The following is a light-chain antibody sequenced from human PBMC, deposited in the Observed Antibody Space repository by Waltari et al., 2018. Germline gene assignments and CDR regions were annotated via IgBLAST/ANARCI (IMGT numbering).Light chain of an antibody. CDR3: QQSYGPPYT. CDR1: QRNSKY. V-gene: IGKV1-39*01. CDR2: FKS. J-gene: IGKJ2*01. Sequence: DIQLTQSPSSLSASFGDRFTITCRANQRNSKYLNWYQQRPGKAPKLLVYFKSSMQSGGPSRFSGSGSGTDFTITINTLQPEDFATYFCQQSYGPPYTFGQGTRLEIK.